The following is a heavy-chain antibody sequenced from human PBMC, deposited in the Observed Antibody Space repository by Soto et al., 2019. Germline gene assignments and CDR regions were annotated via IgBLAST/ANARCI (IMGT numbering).Heavy chain of an antibody. D-gene: IGHD6-19*01. J-gene: IGHJ6*02. CDR2: IWYDESNI. V-gene: IGHV3-33*01. Sequence: GALRPSCAASGFTFSSYGMHWVRQAPGKGLDWVAVIWYDESNIYYADSVKGRFTISRDNSKNTLFLQMSSLRAEDTAVYYCARDDIPGIAVAIYGMDVWGQGTPLTVSS. CDR3: ARDDIPGIAVAIYGMDV. CDR1: GFTFSSYG.